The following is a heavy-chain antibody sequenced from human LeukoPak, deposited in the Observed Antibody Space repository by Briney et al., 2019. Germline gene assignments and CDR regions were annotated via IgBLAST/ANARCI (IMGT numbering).Heavy chain of an antibody. CDR1: GGPLSSSA. J-gene: IGHJ5*02. CDR3: ARGDCSSTSCFLNWFDP. CDR2: IIPILGIA. Sequence: VKISFKASGGPLSSSAISWVRPAPGQGPEWMGRIIPILGIANYAQKFQDRVTITADKSTRTAYMELRSLRSEDTAVYYCARGDCSSTSCFLNWFDPWGQGTLVTVSS. D-gene: IGHD2-2*01. V-gene: IGHV1-69*04.